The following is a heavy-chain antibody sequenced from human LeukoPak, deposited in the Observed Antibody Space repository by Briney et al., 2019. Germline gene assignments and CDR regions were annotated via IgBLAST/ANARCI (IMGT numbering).Heavy chain of an antibody. CDR2: ISYDGSNK. Sequence: GGSLRLSCAASGFTFSSYGMHWVRQAPGKGLEWVAVISYDGSNKYYADSVKGRFTISRDNSKNTLYLQMNSLRAEDTAVYYCARDHDTVLPAAIHGDYYYYMDVWGKGTTVTVSS. D-gene: IGHD2-2*02. CDR1: GFTFSSYG. V-gene: IGHV3-30*03. J-gene: IGHJ6*03. CDR3: ARDHDTVLPAAIHGDYYYYMDV.